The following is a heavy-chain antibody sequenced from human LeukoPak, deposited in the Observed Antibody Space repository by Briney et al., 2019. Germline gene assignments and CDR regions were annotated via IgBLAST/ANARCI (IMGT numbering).Heavy chain of an antibody. J-gene: IGHJ4*02. D-gene: IGHD3-10*02. CDR2: ISSSSSYI. V-gene: IGHV3-21*01. Sequence: GGSLRLSCAASGFTFSSYSMNWVRQAPGKGLEWVSSISSSSSYIYYADSLKGRFTISRDNAKNSLYLQMNSLRAEDMAVYYCARGTMFPYYFDYWGQGTLVTVSS. CDR3: ARGTMFPYYFDY. CDR1: GFTFSSYS.